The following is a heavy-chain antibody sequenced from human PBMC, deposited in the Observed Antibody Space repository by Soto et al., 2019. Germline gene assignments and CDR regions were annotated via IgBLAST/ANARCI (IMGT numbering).Heavy chain of an antibody. Sequence: PSETLSLTCTVSGGAINSTVYYWSWIRQPPGKGLEWIGEINHSGSTNYNPSLKSRVTISVDTSKNQFSLKLSSVTAADTAVYYCAGCSGDASDAFDIWGQGTMVTVSS. V-gene: IGHV4-39*07. D-gene: IGHD2-21*02. J-gene: IGHJ3*02. CDR2: INHSGST. CDR1: GGAINSTVYY. CDR3: AGCSGDASDAFDI.